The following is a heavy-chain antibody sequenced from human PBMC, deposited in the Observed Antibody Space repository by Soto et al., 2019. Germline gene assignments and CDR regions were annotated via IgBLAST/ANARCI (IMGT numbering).Heavy chain of an antibody. D-gene: IGHD2-2*01. CDR1: GGYISSYY. CDR2: IYYSGST. CDR3: GRAFGSTMPSLF. Sequence: SETLSLTCTVSGGYISSYYWTWIRQPPGKGLEWIGYIYYSGSTNYNPSRKSRVTMSIDTSKNQFSLKLSSVTAADTSVYYCGRAFGSTMPSLFWGQGTLVTVSS. J-gene: IGHJ4*02. V-gene: IGHV4-59*01.